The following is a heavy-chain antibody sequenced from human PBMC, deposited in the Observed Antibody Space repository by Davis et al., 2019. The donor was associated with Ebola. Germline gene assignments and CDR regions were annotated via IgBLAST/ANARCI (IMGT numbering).Heavy chain of an antibody. V-gene: IGHV1-18*01. CDR2: ISAYNGNT. Sequence: ASVKVSCKASGFTFSRYGISWVRQAPGQGLEWMGWISAYNGNTNYAQKLQGRVTMTTDTSTSTAYMELRSLRSDDTAVYYYARDLRYYYDSSGYGSGYYFDYWGQGTLVTVSS. CDR1: GFTFSRYG. J-gene: IGHJ4*02. CDR3: ARDLRYYYDSSGYGSGYYFDY. D-gene: IGHD3-22*01.